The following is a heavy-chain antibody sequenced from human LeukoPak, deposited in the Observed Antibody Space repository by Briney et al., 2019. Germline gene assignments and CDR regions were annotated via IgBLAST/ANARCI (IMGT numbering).Heavy chain of an antibody. CDR3: ASDPDCTNGVCLNPVGAFDI. D-gene: IGHD2-8*01. J-gene: IGHJ3*02. CDR2: IIPIFGTA. CDR1: GGTFSSYA. V-gene: IGHV1-69*05. Sequence: ASVKLSCKASGGTFSSYAISWVRQAPGQALEWMGRIIPIFGTANYAQKFQGRVTITTKESTSTAYMALSSLRSEDMAVYYCASDPDCTNGVCLNPVGAFDIWGQGKMVIVSS.